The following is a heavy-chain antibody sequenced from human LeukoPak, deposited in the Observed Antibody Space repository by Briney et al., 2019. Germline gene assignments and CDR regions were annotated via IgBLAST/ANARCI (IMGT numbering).Heavy chain of an antibody. D-gene: IGHD2-2*01. Sequence: GASVKVSCKASGYTFTSYGISWVRQAPGQGLEWMGWISAYNGNTNYAQKLQGRVTMTTDTSTSTAYMELSRLRSDDTAVYYCARDTFLYDVGFAGPSLGYWGQGTLVTVSS. V-gene: IGHV1-18*01. CDR1: GYTFTSYG. CDR3: ARDTFLYDVGFAGPSLGY. J-gene: IGHJ4*02. CDR2: ISAYNGNT.